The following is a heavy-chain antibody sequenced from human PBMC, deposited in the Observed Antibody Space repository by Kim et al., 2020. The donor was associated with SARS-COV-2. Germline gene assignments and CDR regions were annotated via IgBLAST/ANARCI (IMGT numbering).Heavy chain of an antibody. V-gene: IGHV3-21*01. CDR3: ARDGGRGGAFDI. D-gene: IGHD1-26*01. J-gene: IGHJ3*02. Sequence: YYADSVKGRFTISRDNAKNSLYLQMNSLRAEDTAVYYCARDGGRGGAFDIWGQGTMVTVSS.